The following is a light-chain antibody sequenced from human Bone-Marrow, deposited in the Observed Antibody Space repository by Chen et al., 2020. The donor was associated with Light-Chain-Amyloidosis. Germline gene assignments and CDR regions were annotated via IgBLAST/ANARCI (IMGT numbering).Light chain of an antibody. CDR2: DDS. CDR1: NIGSTS. V-gene: IGLV3-21*02. CDR3: QVWDRSSDRPV. J-gene: IGLJ3*02. Sequence: SYVLTQPSSLSVAPAQTATIACGGNNIGSTSVHWYQQTPGQAPLLVVYDDSDRPSGIPERLSGSNSGNTATLTISRVEAGDEADYYCQVWDRSSDRPVFGGGTKLTVL.